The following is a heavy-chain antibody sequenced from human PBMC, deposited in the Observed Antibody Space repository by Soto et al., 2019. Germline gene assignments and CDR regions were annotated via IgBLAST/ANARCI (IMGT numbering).Heavy chain of an antibody. CDR1: GGSIRESGFY. V-gene: IGHV4-39*01. Sequence: QMQLQESGPGLVKPSETLSLTCTVSGGSIRESGFYWGWIRQPPGKGLEWIGSIYFNGRTYHNPSLKSRVTLSLDESKNPFSLKPISVSAADTAVYYYARSLMDVWGKGTTVTVSS. CDR2: IYFNGRT. J-gene: IGHJ6*03. CDR3: ARSLMDV.